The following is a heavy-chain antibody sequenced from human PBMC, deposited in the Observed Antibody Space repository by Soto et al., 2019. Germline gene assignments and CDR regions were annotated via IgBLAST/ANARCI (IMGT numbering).Heavy chain of an antibody. CDR3: ARGRNGLDV. CDR2: MNPNSGNT. V-gene: IGHV1-8*01. D-gene: IGHD2-21*01. Sequence: QVQLVQSGAEVKKPGASVKVSCKASGDPFSYYDIKWVRQATGQGLEWMGWMNPNSGNTGSARKFQGRVTMTRNTSISTPYMELSSLRSEDTAVYYCARGRNGLDVWGQGTTVTVSS. J-gene: IGHJ6*02. CDR1: GDPFSYYD.